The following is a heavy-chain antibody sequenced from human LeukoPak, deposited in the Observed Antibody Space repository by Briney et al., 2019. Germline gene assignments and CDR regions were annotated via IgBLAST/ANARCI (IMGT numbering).Heavy chain of an antibody. V-gene: IGHV1-69*13. CDR2: IIPIFGTA. CDR3: ARAADRTVVTPFDY. D-gene: IGHD4-23*01. CDR1: GGTFSSYA. Sequence: ASVKVSCKASGGTFSSYAISWVRQAPGQGLEWMGGIIPIFGTANYAQKFQGRVTITADESTSTAYMELSSLRSEDTAVYYCARAADRTVVTPFDYWGQGTLVTVSS. J-gene: IGHJ4*02.